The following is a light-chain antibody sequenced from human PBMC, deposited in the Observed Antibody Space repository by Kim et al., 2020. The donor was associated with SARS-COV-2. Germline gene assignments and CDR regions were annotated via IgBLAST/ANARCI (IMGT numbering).Light chain of an antibody. Sequence: IQMTQSPSSLSASVGDRVTITCRASQSISNYLNWYQQKPGKAPKVLIYAASILQSGVPSRFSGSGSGTDFTLTINSLQPEDFATYYCQQSYSNPPEYTFGQGTKLEI. CDR3: QQSYSNPPEYT. V-gene: IGKV1-39*01. CDR2: AAS. J-gene: IGKJ2*01. CDR1: QSISNY.